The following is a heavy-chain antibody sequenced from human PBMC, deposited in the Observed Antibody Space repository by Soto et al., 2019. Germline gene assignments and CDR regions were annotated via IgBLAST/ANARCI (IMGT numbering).Heavy chain of an antibody. CDR1: GYTFTAYD. CDR3: ARPPLPDSFDY. J-gene: IGHJ4*02. CDR2: INPNNGGT. Sequence: ASVKVSCKASGYTFTAYDMHWVRQAPGQGLEWMGWINPNNGGTNSAQKFHGRVTMTRDTSISTVYMELSRLRSDDTAVYYCARPPLPDSFDYRGQGTLVTVSS. V-gene: IGHV1-2*02.